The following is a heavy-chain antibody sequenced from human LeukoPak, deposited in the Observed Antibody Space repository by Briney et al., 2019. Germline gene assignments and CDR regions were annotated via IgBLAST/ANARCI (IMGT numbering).Heavy chain of an antibody. Sequence: GGSLTLSCAASGLSFRGFAMSWVRQAPARGLEWLSSMKGTGETFYADSVRGRFTLSRDDSRNTVYLQLNNLRVEDTAVYYCARASWVSSADAVRWGQGTVVTVSS. D-gene: IGHD3-16*01. CDR1: GLSFRGFA. CDR2: MKGTGET. J-gene: IGHJ4*02. V-gene: IGHV3-23*01. CDR3: ARASWVSSADAVR.